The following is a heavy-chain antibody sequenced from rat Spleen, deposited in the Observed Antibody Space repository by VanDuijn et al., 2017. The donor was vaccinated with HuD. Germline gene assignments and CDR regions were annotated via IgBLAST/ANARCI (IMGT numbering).Heavy chain of an antibody. CDR3: ARPLTTEGMDA. V-gene: IGHV5-29*01. J-gene: IGHJ4*01. CDR1: GFTFSDYY. CDR2: ISYDGSST. D-gene: IGHD1-11*01. Sequence: EVQLVESDGGLVQPGRSLKLSCAASGFTFSDYYMAWVRQAPTKGLEWVATISYDGSSTYYRDSVKGRFTISRDNAKSTLYLQMDSLRSEDTATYYCARPLTTEGMDAWGQGASVTVSS.